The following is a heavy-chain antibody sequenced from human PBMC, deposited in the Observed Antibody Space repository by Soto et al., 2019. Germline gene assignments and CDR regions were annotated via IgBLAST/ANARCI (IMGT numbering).Heavy chain of an antibody. CDR1: GGSGSRGGYY. J-gene: IGHJ5*02. CDR2: IYYIGST. Sequence: SKTLSISCTVSGGSGSRGGYYCNVIRQHPGKGLEWIGYIYYIGSTYYNPSLKSRVTISLDTSKNQLSLKLSSVTAADTAVHYCARTAFPRGKGTLVTVSS. V-gene: IGHV4-31*03. D-gene: IGHD2-21*02. CDR3: ARTAFP.